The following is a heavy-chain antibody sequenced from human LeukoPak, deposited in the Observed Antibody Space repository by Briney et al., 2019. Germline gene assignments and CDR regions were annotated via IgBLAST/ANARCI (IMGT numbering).Heavy chain of an antibody. CDR2: INPNRGGT. Sequence: ASVKVSCKASGYTFTAYYMHWVRQAPGRGLEWMGRINPNRGGTNYAQKFQGRVTMTRDASISTAYMELSRLTSDDTAVYYCVRDYGNWFGPWGQGTLVTVSS. J-gene: IGHJ5*02. CDR1: GYTFTAYY. CDR3: VRDYGNWFGP. D-gene: IGHD3-16*01. V-gene: IGHV1-2*06.